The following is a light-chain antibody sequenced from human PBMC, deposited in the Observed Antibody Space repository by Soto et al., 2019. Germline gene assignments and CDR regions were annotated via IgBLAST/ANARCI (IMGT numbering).Light chain of an antibody. CDR2: EVT. V-gene: IGLV2-23*02. Sequence: QSALTQPASVSGSPGQSITISCTGTSSDIGSYDLVSWYQQHPGTAPKLIIYEVTKRPSGVSTRFSGSKSGNTASLTISGLQAVDDADYYCCSFADFTYVFGTGTKVTVL. CDR1: SSDIGSYDL. J-gene: IGLJ1*01. CDR3: CSFADFTYV.